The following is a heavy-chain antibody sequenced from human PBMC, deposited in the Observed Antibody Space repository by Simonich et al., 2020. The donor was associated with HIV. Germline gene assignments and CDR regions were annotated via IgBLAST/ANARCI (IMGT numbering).Heavy chain of an antibody. CDR3: ARGTYSGFDWKWLDP. CDR1: GYTLTELS. Sequence: GAEVKKPGASVKVSCKVSGYTLTELSTHWVRQAPGQGLEWMGWISAYNGNTNYAQKLQDRVTLTTDTSTSTAYMELRSLRSDDTAVYYCARGTYSGFDWKWLDPWGQGTLVTVSS. V-gene: IGHV1-18*01. J-gene: IGHJ5*02. CDR2: ISAYNGNT. D-gene: IGHD5-12*01.